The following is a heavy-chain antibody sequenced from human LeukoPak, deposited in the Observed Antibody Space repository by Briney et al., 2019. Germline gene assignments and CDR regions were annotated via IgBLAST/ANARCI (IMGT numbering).Heavy chain of an antibody. V-gene: IGHV4-61*02. J-gene: IGHJ4*02. D-gene: IGHD5-18*01. CDR2: IFNTGST. CDR3: ARDICGYNYGCFDS. Sequence: PSQTLSLTCAVSGDSIGRGSYYWGWIRQPAGKAPEWIGRIFNTGSTSYNPSLKSRVTISVDTSKNQFSLNLRSVTAADTAVYYCARDICGYNYGCFDSWGQGTLVTVSS. CDR1: GDSIGRGSYY.